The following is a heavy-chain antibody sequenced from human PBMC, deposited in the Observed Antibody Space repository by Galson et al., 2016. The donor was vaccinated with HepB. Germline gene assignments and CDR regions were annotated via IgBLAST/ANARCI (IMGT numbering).Heavy chain of an antibody. D-gene: IGHD6-13*01. V-gene: IGHV3-23*01. CDR2: ISGSGGSP. Sequence: SLRLSCAASGFTFSNYSMSWVRQAPGKGLEWVSGISGSGGSPYYADSVKGRFTISRDNSKNTLFLQMHSLRAEDTAVYYCAKDEGWAAAGRYYFDYWGQGTLVTVSS. J-gene: IGHJ4*02. CDR1: GFTFSNYS. CDR3: AKDEGWAAAGRYYFDY.